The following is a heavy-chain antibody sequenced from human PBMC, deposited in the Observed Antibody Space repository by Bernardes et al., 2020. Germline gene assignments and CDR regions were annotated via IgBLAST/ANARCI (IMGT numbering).Heavy chain of an antibody. D-gene: IGHD2-2*01. J-gene: IGHJ6*04. Sequence: SETLSLTCTVSGGSISSYYWSWIRQPPGKGLEWIGYIYYSGSTNYNPSLKSRVTISVDTSKNQFSLKLSSVTAADTAVYYCARSIVVVPAAPAGGMDVWGKGTTVTVSS. V-gene: IGHV4-59*01. CDR3: ARSIVVVPAAPAGGMDV. CDR2: IYYSGST. CDR1: GGSISSYY.